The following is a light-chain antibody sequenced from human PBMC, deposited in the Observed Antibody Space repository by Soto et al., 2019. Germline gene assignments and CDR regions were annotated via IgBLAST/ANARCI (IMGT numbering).Light chain of an antibody. V-gene: IGKV1-39*01. Sequence: DIQMTHSPSSLSASVGDRVTITCRASLPISNYLAWYQQKPGKAPKLLIYAASRLQPGVPSRFSGSGSGTDFTLNITTLQPEDFATYFCQQSNIMATFGQGTRLEF. J-gene: IGKJ5*01. CDR1: LPISNY. CDR3: QQSNIMAT. CDR2: AAS.